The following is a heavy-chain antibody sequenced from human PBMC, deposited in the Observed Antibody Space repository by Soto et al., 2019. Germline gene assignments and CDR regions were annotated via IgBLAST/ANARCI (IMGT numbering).Heavy chain of an antibody. CDR2: IYYSGST. V-gene: IGHV4-31*03. CDR3: ARLCRGDCHYGMDG. Sequence: SETLSLTCTVSGGSISSGGYYWTWIRQHPGKGLEWIGYIYYSGSTYYNPSLKSRVTISVDTSKNQFSLKLSSVTAADTAVYFCARLCRGDCHYGMDGWGQWTTVTASS. J-gene: IGHJ6*01. CDR1: GGSISSGGYY. D-gene: IGHD2-21*02.